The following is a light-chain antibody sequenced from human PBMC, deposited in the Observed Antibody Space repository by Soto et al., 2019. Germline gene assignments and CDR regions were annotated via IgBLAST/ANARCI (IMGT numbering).Light chain of an antibody. CDR3: QQYYSYPPT. Sequence: AIRMTQSPSSFSASTGDRVTITCRASQGISSYLAWYQQKPGKAPMLLIYAASTLQSGVPARFSGSGSGTDFTLTISCLLSEDFTTYYCQQYYSYPPTFGQVTKVEIK. CDR1: QGISSY. J-gene: IGKJ1*01. V-gene: IGKV1-8*01. CDR2: AAS.